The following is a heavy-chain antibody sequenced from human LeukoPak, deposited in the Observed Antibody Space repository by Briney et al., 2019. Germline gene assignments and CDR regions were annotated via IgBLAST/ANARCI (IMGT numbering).Heavy chain of an antibody. J-gene: IGHJ4*02. D-gene: IGHD2-21*02. Sequence: GGSLRLSCAASGFTFSSYGMHWVRQAPGKGLEWVAVISYDGSNKYYADSVKGRFTISRDNSKNTLYLQMNSLRAEDTAVYYCAKDQLTAFDYWGQGTLVTVSS. V-gene: IGHV3-30*18. CDR1: GFTFSSYG. CDR2: ISYDGSNK. CDR3: AKDQLTAFDY.